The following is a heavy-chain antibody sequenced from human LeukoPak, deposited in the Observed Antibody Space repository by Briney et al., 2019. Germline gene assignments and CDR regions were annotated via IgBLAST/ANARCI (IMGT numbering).Heavy chain of an antibody. D-gene: IGHD1-7*01. CDR3: AKSRGITGTTMNWFDP. Sequence: SETLSLTCSVSGGSISSYYWNWIRQPPGKGLEWIGNIFYSGSTNYNSSLERRVSLSVDTSRKQFSLKLTSVTAADTAVYYCAKSRGITGTTMNWFDPWGQGTLVIVSS. V-gene: IGHV4-59*08. CDR1: GGSISSYY. J-gene: IGHJ5*02. CDR2: IFYSGST.